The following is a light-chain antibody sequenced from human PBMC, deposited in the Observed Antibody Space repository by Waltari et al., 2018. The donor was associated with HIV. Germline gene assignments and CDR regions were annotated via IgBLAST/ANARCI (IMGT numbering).Light chain of an antibody. CDR2: DAS. J-gene: IGKJ3*01. CDR3: QQYDILPFT. CDR1: HDISNP. V-gene: IGKV1-33*01. Sequence: DIQMTQSPSSLSASVGDRVTITCRASHDISNPLNWYQQKPGKAPKLLIYDASNLETGVPSRFSGSGSGTDFAFTISSLQPEDFATYYCQQYDILPFTFGPGTKVDIK.